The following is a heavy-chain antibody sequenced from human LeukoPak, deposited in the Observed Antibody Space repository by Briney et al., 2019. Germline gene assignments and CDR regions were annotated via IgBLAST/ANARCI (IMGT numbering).Heavy chain of an antibody. CDR1: GGSFSGYY. Sequence: SETLSLTCAVYGGSFSGYYWSWIRQPPGKGLEWIGEINHSGSTNYNPSLKSRVTMSVDTPKNQFSLKLSSVTAADTAVYYCARGTSTTPPFDYWGQGTLVTVSS. CDR3: ARGTSTTPPFDY. D-gene: IGHD1-1*01. J-gene: IGHJ4*02. CDR2: INHSGST. V-gene: IGHV4-34*01.